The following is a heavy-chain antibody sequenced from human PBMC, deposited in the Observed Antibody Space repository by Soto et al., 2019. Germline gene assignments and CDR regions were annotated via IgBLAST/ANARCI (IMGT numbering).Heavy chain of an antibody. J-gene: IGHJ6*02. CDR1: CGSFSGDY. Sequence: SETLSLTCAVYCGSFSGDYWSWIRQPPGKGLEWIGEINHSGSTNYNPSLKSRVTISVDTSKNQFSLKLSSVTAADTAVYYCARGSPRGYSGYDSGDYYYGMDVWGQGTTVT. CDR2: INHSGST. CDR3: ARGSPRGYSGYDSGDYYYGMDV. D-gene: IGHD5-12*01. V-gene: IGHV4-34*01.